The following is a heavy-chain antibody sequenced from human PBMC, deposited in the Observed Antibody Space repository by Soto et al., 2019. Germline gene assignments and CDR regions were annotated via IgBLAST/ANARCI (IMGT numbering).Heavy chain of an antibody. D-gene: IGHD3-10*01. V-gene: IGHV3-13*04. Sequence: GGSLRLSCAASGFTFSSSDMHWVRQATGEGLEWVAAISGAGDTYYPGPVRGRFTISRENANNFLYLQVNSLRAGDTAMYYCARGLLNAYAGFYYFDFWGQGT. CDR2: ISGAGDT. J-gene: IGHJ4*02. CDR1: GFTFSSSD. CDR3: ARGLLNAYAGFYYFDF.